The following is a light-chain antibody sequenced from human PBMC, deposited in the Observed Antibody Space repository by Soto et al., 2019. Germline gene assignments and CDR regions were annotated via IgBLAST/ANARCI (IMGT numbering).Light chain of an antibody. CDR1: QSISSY. CDR2: AAS. Sequence: DIQMTQSPSSLSASVGDRVTITCRASQSISSYLNWYQQKPGQAPKLLIYAASSLQSGFPSRFSGSGSGTDFTLTISSLQPEDFATYYCQQSYNKKTFGQGTKVDIK. V-gene: IGKV1-39*01. J-gene: IGKJ1*01. CDR3: QQSYNKKT.